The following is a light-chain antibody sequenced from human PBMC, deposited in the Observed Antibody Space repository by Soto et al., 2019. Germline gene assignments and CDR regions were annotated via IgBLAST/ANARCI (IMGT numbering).Light chain of an antibody. J-gene: IGKJ5*01. CDR1: QSVSTN. V-gene: IGKV3-15*01. CDR2: GAS. Sequence: EVVLTQSPATLSVSPGERATLSCRASQSVSTNLAWYQQKPGQVPRLLISGASTRATDIPARFSGSGSGTEFTLTISSLQSEDFAVYYCQQFDKGPITFGQGTRLEIK. CDR3: QQFDKGPIT.